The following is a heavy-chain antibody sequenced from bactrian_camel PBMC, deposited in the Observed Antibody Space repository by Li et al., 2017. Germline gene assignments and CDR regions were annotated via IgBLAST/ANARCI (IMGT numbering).Heavy chain of an antibody. Sequence: VQLVESGGGSVQAGGSLRLSCAFDAYTPANVRMAWFRQAPGKEREGVASLASDGSSIYANSLKGRFSISKDNARNWLDLQMSSLQPNDTGMYYCAAEKGPGMTYFQALRVRSYNYWGQGTQVTVS. CDR1: AYTPANVR. V-gene: IGHV3S53*01. J-gene: IGHJ4*01. CDR3: AAEKGPGMTYFQALRVRSYNY. CDR2: LASDGSS. D-gene: IGHD3*01.